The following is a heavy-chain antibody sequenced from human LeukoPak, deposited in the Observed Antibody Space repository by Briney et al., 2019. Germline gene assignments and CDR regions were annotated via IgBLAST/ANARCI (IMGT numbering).Heavy chain of an antibody. V-gene: IGHV3-64*01. CDR1: GFTFSDYA. CDR2: IGPIGVYT. CDR3: AKGAYDYIEMGYFDY. Sequence: GGSLRLSCAASGFTFSDYAMHWVRQAPGKGLEFVSVIGPIGVYTYYANSVKGRFTISRDSSKNTLYLQMNSLRAEDMAVYYCAKGAYDYIEMGYFDYWGQGTLVTVSS. J-gene: IGHJ4*02. D-gene: IGHD5-12*01.